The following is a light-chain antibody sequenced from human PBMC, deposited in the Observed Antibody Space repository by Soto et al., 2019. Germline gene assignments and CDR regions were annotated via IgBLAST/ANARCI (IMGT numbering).Light chain of an antibody. J-gene: IGLJ2*01. CDR1: SSDVGGYDH. Sequence: QSALTQPASVSGSPGQSITISCTGTSSDVGGYDHVSWYQQHPGEVPKVMIYDVTNRPLGVSNRFSGSKSGNTASLTIFGLQAEDEADYYCSSYTSSKTVVFGGGTKLTVL. CDR2: DVT. CDR3: SSYTSSKTVV. V-gene: IGLV2-14*03.